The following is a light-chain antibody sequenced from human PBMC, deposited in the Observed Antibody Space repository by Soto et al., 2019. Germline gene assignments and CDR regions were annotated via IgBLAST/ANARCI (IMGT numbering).Light chain of an antibody. CDR3: QHRSNWPQT. CDR2: HAS. V-gene: IGKV3-11*01. Sequence: EIVLTQSPATLSLSPGERASLSCRASQSVSDSLAWFQHKPGQAPRLLIFHASSRAAGTPARFSGSGSGTDFSLTSSSLEPEDFAVYFCQHRSNWPQTFGQGTRVEF. CDR1: QSVSDS. J-gene: IGKJ1*01.